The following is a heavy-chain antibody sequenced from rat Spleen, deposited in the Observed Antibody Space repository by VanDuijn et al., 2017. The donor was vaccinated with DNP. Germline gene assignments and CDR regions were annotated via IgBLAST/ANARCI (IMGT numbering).Heavy chain of an antibody. D-gene: IGHD1-1*01. V-gene: IGHV10-4*01. CDR1: GFDFNTYA. J-gene: IGHJ2*01. CDR3: TSGGNPLFDY. Sequence: EVQVVESGGGLVQPKGSLTLSCAASGFDFNTYAMTLVRQAPGKGLDWVASISIKTHNFATLYANSVKGRFTISRDDSQSMVYLQMNNLKTEDTALYYCTSGGNPLFDYWGQGVMVTVSS. CDR2: ISIKTHNFAT.